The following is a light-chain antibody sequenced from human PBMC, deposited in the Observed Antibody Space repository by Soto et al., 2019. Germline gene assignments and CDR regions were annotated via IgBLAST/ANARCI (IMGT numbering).Light chain of an antibody. CDR3: QQYNSYWT. J-gene: IGKJ1*01. CDR2: RAS. V-gene: IGKV1-5*03. Sequence: IEMTQSPASLSASVGDRVTITCRASQSISNWLAWYQQKPGKAPNLLIYRASSLESGVPSRFSGSGSGTEFTLTISSLQPDDFATYYCQQYNSYWTFGQGTKVDIK. CDR1: QSISNW.